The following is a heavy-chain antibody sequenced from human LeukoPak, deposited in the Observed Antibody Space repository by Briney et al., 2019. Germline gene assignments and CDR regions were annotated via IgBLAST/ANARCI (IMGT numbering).Heavy chain of an antibody. J-gene: IGHJ4*02. CDR1: GYTFTSYG. V-gene: IGHV1-18*01. CDR3: AGAELRFLEWSLDY. CDR2: ISAYNGNT. Sequence: ASVNVSCKASGYTFTSYGISWVRQAPGQGLEWMGWISAYNGNTNYAQKLQGRVTMTTDTSTSTAYMELRSLRSDDTAVYYCAGAELRFLEWSLDYWGQGTLVTVSS. D-gene: IGHD3-3*01.